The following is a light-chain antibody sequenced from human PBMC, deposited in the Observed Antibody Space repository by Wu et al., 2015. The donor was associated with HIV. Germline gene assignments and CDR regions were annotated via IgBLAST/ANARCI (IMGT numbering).Light chain of an antibody. J-gene: IGKJ5*01. V-gene: IGKV3-11*01. CDR3: QQRLNWPLT. CDR2: GAS. CDR1: QRVATN. Sequence: EIVMTQSPATLSASPGEEVTLSCRANQRVATNLAWYQQKPGQAPRLLIYGASNRATGIPARFSGSGSGTDFILTISSLEPEDFATYSCQQRLNWPLTFGQGTRLEIK.